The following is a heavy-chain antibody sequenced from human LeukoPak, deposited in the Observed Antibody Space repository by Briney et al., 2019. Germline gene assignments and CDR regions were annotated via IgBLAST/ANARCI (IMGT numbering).Heavy chain of an antibody. D-gene: IGHD3-10*01. V-gene: IGHV1-8*02. J-gene: IGHJ4*02. CDR1: GYTFTGYY. CDR2: MNPNSGNT. CDR3: ARVSWFAESKGDY. Sequence: ASVKVSCKASGYTFTGYYMHWVRQAPGQGLEWMGWMNPNSGNTGYAQKFQGRATMTRNTSISTAYMELSSLRSEDTAVYYCARVSWFAESKGDYWGQGTLVTVSS.